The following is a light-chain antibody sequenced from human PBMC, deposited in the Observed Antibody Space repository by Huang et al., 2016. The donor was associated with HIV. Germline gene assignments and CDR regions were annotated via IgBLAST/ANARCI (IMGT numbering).Light chain of an antibody. V-gene: IGKV1-6*01. CDR1: QGVRGD. CDR2: GTS. J-gene: IGKJ1*01. CDR3: LQAATYPWT. Sequence: AVQMTQSPSSLPASVGDRITITCRASQGVRGDLGWYQQKPGKAPKHLIYGTSTLHSVVPSRFSGIGSCTHYTLSLNSLQPEDFATYYCLQAATYPWTFGQGTKVEIK.